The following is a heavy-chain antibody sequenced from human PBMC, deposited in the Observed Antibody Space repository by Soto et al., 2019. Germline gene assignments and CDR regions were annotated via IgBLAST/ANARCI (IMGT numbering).Heavy chain of an antibody. CDR1: GFTFSSYG. D-gene: IGHD6-19*01. J-gene: IGHJ6*02. Sequence: GGSLRLSCAASGFTFSSYGMHWVRQAPGKGLEWVAVISYDGSNKYYADSVKGRFTISRDNSKNTLYLQMNSLRAEDTAVYYCAKEITPPGIAVADLYYYSYGMDFWGQGTTVTVSS. CDR2: ISYDGSNK. V-gene: IGHV3-30*18. CDR3: AKEITPPGIAVADLYYYSYGMDF.